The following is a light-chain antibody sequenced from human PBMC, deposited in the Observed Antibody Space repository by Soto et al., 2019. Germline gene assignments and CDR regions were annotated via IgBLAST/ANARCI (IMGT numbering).Light chain of an antibody. CDR1: QSGSSN. CDR2: GAS. CDR3: QQYNNWPPLT. Sequence: EIVMTQSPATLSVSPGARATLSCRASQSGSSNLAWYQQKPGKAPRLLIYGASTMATGIPARFSGSGSGTEFTLTISSLQSEDFAVYYCQQYNNWPPLTFGGGTNVEIK. V-gene: IGKV3-15*01. J-gene: IGKJ4*01.